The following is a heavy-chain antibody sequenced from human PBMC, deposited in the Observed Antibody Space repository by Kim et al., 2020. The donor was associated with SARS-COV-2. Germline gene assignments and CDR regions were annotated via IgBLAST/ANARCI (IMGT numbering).Heavy chain of an antibody. CDR2: VSSATGNT. V-gene: IGHV1-3*04. D-gene: IGHD2-15*01. J-gene: IGHJ1*01. Sequence: ASVKVSCKASEYTFACCSIHWMRQAPGQRLEWMGWVSSATGNTRSSQSLEGRVTMTRDTTANTVYMELSSLRSEDTAIYYCAKERRAGIVFYEHWGQGTQVTVSS. CDR1: EYTFACCS. CDR3: AKERRAGIVFYEH.